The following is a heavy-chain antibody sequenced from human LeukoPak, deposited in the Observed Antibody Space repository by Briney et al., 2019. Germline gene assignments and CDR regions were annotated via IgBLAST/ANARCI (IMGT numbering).Heavy chain of an antibody. D-gene: IGHD6-19*01. CDR1: GGTFSSYA. CDR3: GGESRGWYYFDH. V-gene: IGHV1-69*05. Sequence: SVKVSCKASGGTFSSYAISWVRQAPGQGLEWMGRIIPIFGTANYAQKFQGRVTITTDESASTAYVELSSLRSEGTAVYDCGGESRGWYYFDHWGQGTLVRVSS. CDR2: IIPIFGTA. J-gene: IGHJ4*02.